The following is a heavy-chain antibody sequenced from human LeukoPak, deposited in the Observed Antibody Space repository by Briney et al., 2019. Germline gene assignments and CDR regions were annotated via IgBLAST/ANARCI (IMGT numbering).Heavy chain of an antibody. CDR1: GYTFTSYG. CDR2: IIPIFGTA. Sequence: SVKVSCKASGYTFTSYGISWVRQAPGQGLEWMGGIIPIFGTANYAQKFQGRVTITADESTSTAYMELSSLRSEYTAVYYCARDLTYCGGDCYSSFDYWGQGTLVTVSS. J-gene: IGHJ4*02. CDR3: ARDLTYCGGDCYSSFDY. V-gene: IGHV1-69*13. D-gene: IGHD2-21*02.